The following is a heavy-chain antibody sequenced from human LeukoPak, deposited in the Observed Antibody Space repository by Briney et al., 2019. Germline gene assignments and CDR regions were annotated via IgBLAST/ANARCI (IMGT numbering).Heavy chain of an antibody. CDR1: GGSISSSSYY. CDR2: IYYSGST. D-gene: IGHD6-13*01. V-gene: IGHV4-39*01. CDR3: ARFIAAATYYFDY. J-gene: IGHJ4*02. Sequence: SETLSLTCTVSGGSISSSSYYWGWIRQPPGKGLEWIGSIYYSGSTYYNPSLKSRVTISVDTSKNQFSLKLSSVTAADTAVYYCARFIAAATYYFDYWSQGTLVTVSS.